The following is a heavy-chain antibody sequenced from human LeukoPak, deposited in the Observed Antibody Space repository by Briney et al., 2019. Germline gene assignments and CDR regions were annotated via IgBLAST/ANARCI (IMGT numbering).Heavy chain of an antibody. CDR3: AREVEWESSLAAFDI. J-gene: IGHJ3*02. Sequence: GGSLRLSCAASGFTFDDYGMSWVRQAPGKGLEWVSGINWNGGSTGYADSVKGRFTISRDNAKNSLYLQMNSLRAEDTALYYCAREVEWESSLAAFDIWGQGAMVTVSS. V-gene: IGHV3-20*04. D-gene: IGHD1-26*01. CDR1: GFTFDDYG. CDR2: INWNGGST.